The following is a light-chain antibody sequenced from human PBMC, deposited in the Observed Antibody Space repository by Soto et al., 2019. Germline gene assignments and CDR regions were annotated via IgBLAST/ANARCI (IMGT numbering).Light chain of an antibody. CDR2: EVT. V-gene: IGLV2-8*01. J-gene: IGLJ1*01. CDR1: SGDVGGYDY. Sequence: QSALTQPPSASGSPGQSVTISCPGTSGDVGGYDYVSWYQQNPGKAPKLMIYEVTKRPLGVPDRLSGSKSGNTASLTAAGLQAEDEADYYFSSYAGSDNRDVFGTGTKVTVL. CDR3: SSYAGSDNRDV.